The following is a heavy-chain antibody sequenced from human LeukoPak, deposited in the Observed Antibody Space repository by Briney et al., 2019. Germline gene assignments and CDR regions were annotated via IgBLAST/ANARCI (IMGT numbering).Heavy chain of an antibody. V-gene: IGHV4-31*03. CDR1: GGFISSGGYY. D-gene: IGHD2-15*01. CDR3: ARDGGYCSGGSCYFAREYYFDY. J-gene: IGHJ4*02. Sequence: SQTLSLTCTVSGGFISSGGYYWSWIRQHPGKGLEWIGYIYYSGSTYYNPSLKSRVTISVDTSKNQFSLKLSSVTAADTAVYYCARDGGYCSGGSCYFAREYYFDYWGQGTLVTVSS. CDR2: IYYSGST.